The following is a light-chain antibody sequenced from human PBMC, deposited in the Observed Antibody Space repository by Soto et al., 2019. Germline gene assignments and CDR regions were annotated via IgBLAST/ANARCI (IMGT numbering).Light chain of an antibody. J-gene: IGKJ5*01. CDR1: QSVGTN. Sequence: EIVMTQSPATLSVSPGESVTLSCRASQSVGTNFAWYQQKPGQAPRLLIYGASNRATGIPARFSGSGSGTDFTLTISSLEPEDFAVYYCQQYNNWPPTFGQGTRLEIK. CDR2: GAS. CDR3: QQYNNWPPT. V-gene: IGKV3D-15*01.